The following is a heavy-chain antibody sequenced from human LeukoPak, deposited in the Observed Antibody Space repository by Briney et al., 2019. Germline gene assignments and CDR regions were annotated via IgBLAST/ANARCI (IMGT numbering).Heavy chain of an antibody. CDR2: IGARGGVS. J-gene: IGHJ4*02. Sequence: PGGSLRLSCTVSGFAFSGYAMSWVRQAPGKGPEWVSYIGARGGVSDAEDSEEGRLTNSRDNSKRTLVLQRNSLRAEDTSVYYCAKGHYTASFPGRFPGRKYFDSWGQGSLVTVSS. D-gene: IGHD1-26*01. V-gene: IGHV3-23*01. CDR3: AKGHYTASFPGRFPGRKYFDS. CDR1: GFAFSGYA.